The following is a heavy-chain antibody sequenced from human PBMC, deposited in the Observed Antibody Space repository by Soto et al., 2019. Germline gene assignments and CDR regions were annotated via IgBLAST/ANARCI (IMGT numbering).Heavy chain of an antibody. CDR1: GYTFTSYA. D-gene: IGHD3-3*01. V-gene: IGHV1-3*01. Sequence: ASVKVSCKASGYTFTSYAMHWVRQAPGQRLEWMGWINAGNGNTKYSQKFQGRVTITRDTSASTAYMELSSLRSEDTAVYYCAVNYDFWSGHPYEPPQDMDVWGKGTTVTVSS. CDR2: INAGNGNT. J-gene: IGHJ6*03. CDR3: AVNYDFWSGHPYEPPQDMDV.